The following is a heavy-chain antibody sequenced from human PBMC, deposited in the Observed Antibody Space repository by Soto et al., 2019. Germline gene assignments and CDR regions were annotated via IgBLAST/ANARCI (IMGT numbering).Heavy chain of an antibody. V-gene: IGHV3-30*03. CDR1: GFTFSLYG. J-gene: IGHJ5*02. D-gene: IGHD6-25*01. CDR2: IPSDEKNI. Sequence: SGGSLRLSCAASGFTFSLYGIHWVRQAPGKGLEWVALIPSDEKNIHYADSVKGRFTISRDNSKNTLYLQMTSLRTEDTAVYFCARDLSGRFDPWGQGTLVTVSS. CDR3: ARDLSGRFDP.